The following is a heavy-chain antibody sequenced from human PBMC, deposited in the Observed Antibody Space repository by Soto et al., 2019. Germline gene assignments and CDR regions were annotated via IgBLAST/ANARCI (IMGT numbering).Heavy chain of an antibody. Sequence: EVHLLESGGDLVQPGGSLRLSCAASGFTFSNSVMNWVRQAPGKGLEWVSIISGSGDTTSYADSVKGRFTISRDNSKNTLSLQMNSLRAEDTALYDCAKGGLRGGFDYWGQGTLVTVSS. CDR1: GFTFSNSV. CDR3: AKGGLRGGFDY. J-gene: IGHJ4*02. CDR2: ISGSGDTT. V-gene: IGHV3-23*01. D-gene: IGHD4-17*01.